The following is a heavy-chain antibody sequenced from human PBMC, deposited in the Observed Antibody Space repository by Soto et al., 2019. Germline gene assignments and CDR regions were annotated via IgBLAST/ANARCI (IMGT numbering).Heavy chain of an antibody. D-gene: IGHD1-1*01. Sequence: QVQLVQSGAELRKPGSSVKVSCKASGGTFSDYTINWVRQDPGQRLEWMGGIIPIFDTANYAEKFQGRVTITADESTSTSFMEVSSLRSEDTAVYYCARNGTLTGYSYGMDVWGQGTMVTVSS. J-gene: IGHJ6*02. CDR3: ARNGTLTGYSYGMDV. CDR2: IIPIFDTA. CDR1: GGTFSDYT. V-gene: IGHV1-69*01.